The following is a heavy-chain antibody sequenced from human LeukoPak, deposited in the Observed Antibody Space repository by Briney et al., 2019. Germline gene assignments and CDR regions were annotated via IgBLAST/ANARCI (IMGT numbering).Heavy chain of an antibody. J-gene: IGHJ4*02. CDR3: ARAPVTTCRGAYCYPFDY. CDR2: ISDSGNT. V-gene: IGHV3-23*01. Sequence: GGSLRLSCAASGFTLSSYAMSWVRQAPGKGLEWVSAISDSGNTYHADSVKGRFTISRDSSKNALFLQMNRLRPEDAAVYYCARAPVTTCRGAYCYPFDYWGQGTLVTVSS. CDR1: GFTLSSYA. D-gene: IGHD2-21*01.